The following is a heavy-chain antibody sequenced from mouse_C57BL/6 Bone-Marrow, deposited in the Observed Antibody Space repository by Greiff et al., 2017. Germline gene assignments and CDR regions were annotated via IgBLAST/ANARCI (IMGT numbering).Heavy chain of an antibody. Sequence: EVQLQESGGGLVQPGGSLKLSCAASGFTFSDYYMYWVRQTPGKRLEWVAYISNGGGSTYYPDTVKGRFTISRDNAKNTLYLQLSRLKSEDTAMYYCARRSNYLYAMDYWGQGTSVTVSA. J-gene: IGHJ4*01. V-gene: IGHV5-12*01. D-gene: IGHD2-5*01. CDR2: ISNGGGST. CDR3: ARRSNYLYAMDY. CDR1: GFTFSDYY.